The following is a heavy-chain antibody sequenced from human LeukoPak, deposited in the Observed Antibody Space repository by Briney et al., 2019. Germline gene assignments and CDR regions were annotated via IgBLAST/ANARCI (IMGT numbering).Heavy chain of an antibody. J-gene: IGHJ5*02. CDR3: ASLSEYCSAGSCYLGWFDP. CDR2: IYYSGST. V-gene: IGHV4-34*01. CDR1: GGSFSGYY. D-gene: IGHD2-15*01. Sequence: PSETLSLTCAVYGGSFSGYYWGWVRQPPGKGLEWIGTIYYSGSTYYNPSLQSRVTISVDTSKNQFSLKLSSVTAADTAVYYCASLSEYCSAGSCYLGWFDPWGQGTLVTVSS.